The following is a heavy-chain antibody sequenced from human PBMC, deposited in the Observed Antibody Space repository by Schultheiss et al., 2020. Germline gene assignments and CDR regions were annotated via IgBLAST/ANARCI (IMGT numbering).Heavy chain of an antibody. CDR1: GFTFSSYG. J-gene: IGHJ4*02. CDR3: ARGGGYDYIWGSYRSFDY. D-gene: IGHD3-16*02. CDR2: IWYDGSNK. V-gene: IGHV3-33*01. Sequence: GGSLRLSCAASGFTFSSYGMHWVRQAPGKGLEWVAVIWYDGSNKYYADSVKGRFTISRDNSKNTLYLQMNSLRAEDTAVYYCARGGGYDYIWGSYRSFDYWGQGTLVTVSS.